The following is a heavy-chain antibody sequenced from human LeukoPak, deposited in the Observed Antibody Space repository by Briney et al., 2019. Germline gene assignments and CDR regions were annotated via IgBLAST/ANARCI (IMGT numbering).Heavy chain of an antibody. CDR1: GGSFSGYY. J-gene: IGHJ6*04. V-gene: IGHV4-34*01. Sequence: SETLSLTCAVYGGSFSGYYWRWIRQPPGKGLEWIGEINHSGSTNYNPSLKSRVTISVDTSKTQFSLKLSYVTAADTAVYYCARERAARVATYYYYGMDVWGKGTTVTVSS. CDR2: INHSGST. D-gene: IGHD5-12*01. CDR3: ARERAARVATYYYYGMDV.